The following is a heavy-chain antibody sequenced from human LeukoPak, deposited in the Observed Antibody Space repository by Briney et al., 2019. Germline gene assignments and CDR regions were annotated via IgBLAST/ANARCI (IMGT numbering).Heavy chain of an antibody. CDR2: VNLQGST. J-gene: IGHJ4*02. Sequence: PSETLSLTCGVSGGSITNTNYWTWVRQPPGKGLEWIGEVNLQGSTNYNPSLMDRVAIAVDTSENHISLQLTSMTAADTAVYYCAREGGPYRPLDYSGQGTLVTVSS. CDR3: AREGGPYRPLDY. CDR1: GGSITNTNY. V-gene: IGHV4-4*02.